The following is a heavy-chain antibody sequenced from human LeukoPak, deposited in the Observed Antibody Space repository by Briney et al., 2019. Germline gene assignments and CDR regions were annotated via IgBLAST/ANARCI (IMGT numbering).Heavy chain of an antibody. J-gene: IGHJ4*02. Sequence: VGSLRLSCAASGFSFSTYGMHWVRQAPGKGLEWVALIWNAGTNTYYADSVKGRFTIPRDNSKNTLYLQMNSLRAEDTAVYYCVGDTPPGGDYYLDYWGQGTLVIVSS. V-gene: IGHV3-33*01. CDR3: VGDTPPGGDYYLDY. CDR2: IWNAGTNT. D-gene: IGHD3-16*01. CDR1: GFSFSTYG.